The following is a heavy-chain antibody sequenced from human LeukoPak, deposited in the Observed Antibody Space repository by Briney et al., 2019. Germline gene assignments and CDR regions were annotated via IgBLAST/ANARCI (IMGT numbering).Heavy chain of an antibody. CDR3: AKTGDYFDSSHYYRPDVFDI. Sequence: GGSLRLSCAGSGITFRIYAMTWVRQAPGKGLEWVSAISGSGGRTYYADSVKGRFTISRDKSNNTLYLQMNSLRVEDTALYYCAKTGDYFDSSHYYRPDVFDIWGQGTMVTVSS. V-gene: IGHV3-23*01. CDR1: GITFRIYA. D-gene: IGHD3-22*01. J-gene: IGHJ3*02. CDR2: ISGSGGRT.